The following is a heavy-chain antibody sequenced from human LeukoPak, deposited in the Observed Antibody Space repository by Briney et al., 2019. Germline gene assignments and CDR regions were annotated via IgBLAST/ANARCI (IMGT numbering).Heavy chain of an antibody. Sequence: PSETLSLTCTVSGGSISSYYWSWIRQPAGKGLEWIGRIYTNGSTNYNPSLKSRVTMSVDTSKNQFSLKLSSVTAADTAVYYCASGGYSYGYDEFDYWGQGTLVTVSS. D-gene: IGHD5-18*01. V-gene: IGHV4-4*07. CDR1: GGSISSYY. CDR3: ASGGYSYGYDEFDY. CDR2: IYTNGST. J-gene: IGHJ4*02.